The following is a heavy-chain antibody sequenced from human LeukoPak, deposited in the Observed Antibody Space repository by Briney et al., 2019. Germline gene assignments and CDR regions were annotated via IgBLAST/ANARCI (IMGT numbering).Heavy chain of an antibody. D-gene: IGHD4-17*01. Sequence: SETLSLTCTVSGASVATGDYYWTWIRQPAGKTLEWIGRIYSSGYTVYSPSLKSRVTISLDTSKNQSSLTLNSVTDADTAVYYCARGWDYGDYGGWGQGTLVTVSS. CDR2: IYSSGYT. V-gene: IGHV4-61*02. J-gene: IGHJ4*02. CDR1: GASVATGDYY. CDR3: ARGWDYGDYGG.